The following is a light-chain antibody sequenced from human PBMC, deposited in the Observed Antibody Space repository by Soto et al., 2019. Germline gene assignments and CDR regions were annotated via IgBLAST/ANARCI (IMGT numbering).Light chain of an antibody. CDR1: SSYIGAGYD. CDR2: GNS. J-gene: IGLJ3*02. CDR3: QSYDSSLSGSV. Sequence: QAVVTQPPSVSGAPGQRVTISCTGTSSYIGAGYDVLWYQRLPGTAPKLLIYGNSNRPSGVPDRFSGSKSGTSVSLAITGLQAEDEADYYCQSYDSSLSGSVFGGGTKLTVL. V-gene: IGLV1-40*01.